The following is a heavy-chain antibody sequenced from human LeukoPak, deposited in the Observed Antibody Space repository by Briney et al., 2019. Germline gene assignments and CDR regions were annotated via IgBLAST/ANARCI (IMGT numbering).Heavy chain of an antibody. CDR3: ARVAYDSSGRNWFDP. D-gene: IGHD3-22*01. J-gene: IGHJ5*02. CDR2: IYSGSST. V-gene: IGHV3-53*01. Sequence: GGSLRLSCAASGFTVSSNYMSWVRQAPGKGLEWVSVIYSGSSTYYADSVKGRFTISRDNSKNTLYLQMNSLRAEDTAVYYCARVAYDSSGRNWFDPWGQGTLVTVSS. CDR1: GFTVSSNY.